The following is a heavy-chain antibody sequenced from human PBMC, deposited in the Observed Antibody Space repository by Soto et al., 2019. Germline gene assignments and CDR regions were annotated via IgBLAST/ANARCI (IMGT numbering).Heavy chain of an antibody. CDR1: GFTFSSYA. V-gene: IGHV3-64*01. Sequence: EVQLVESGGGLVQPGGSLRLSCAASGFTFSSYAMHWVRQAPGKGLEYVSAISSNGGSTDYANSVKGRFTISRDNSKNTLYLQVGSLRAEDMAVYYCARGGRGYEFDYWGQGTLVTVSS. D-gene: IGHD5-12*01. CDR3: ARGGRGYEFDY. J-gene: IGHJ4*02. CDR2: ISSNGGST.